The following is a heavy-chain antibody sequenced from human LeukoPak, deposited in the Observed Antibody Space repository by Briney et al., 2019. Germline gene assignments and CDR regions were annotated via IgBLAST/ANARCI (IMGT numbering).Heavy chain of an antibody. CDR1: GFTFSTYA. CDR3: AKLLWCSSSSCYRAYGMDV. CDR2: ISGSSGST. J-gene: IGHJ6*04. D-gene: IGHD2-2*02. V-gene: IGHV3-23*01. Sequence: GGSLRHSCAASGFTFSTYAMSWVRQAPGKGLEWVSSISGSSGSTYYADSVKGRFTISRDNSENTLYLQMNSLRDEDTAVYHCAKLLWCSSSSCYRAYGMDVWGKGTTVTVSS.